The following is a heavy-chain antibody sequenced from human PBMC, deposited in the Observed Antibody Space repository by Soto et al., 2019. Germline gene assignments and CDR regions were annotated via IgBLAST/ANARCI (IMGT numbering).Heavy chain of an antibody. D-gene: IGHD2-15*01. V-gene: IGHV1-18*04. CDR1: GYIFTHYG. CDR2: ISVNNGNT. Sequence: QVQLVQSGAEVKKPGASVKVSCKASGYIFTHYGISWVRQAPGQGLEWMGWISVNNGNTNFAQKVQGRVTITTDTSTSTAYMELRSLRSDDTAVYYCARVGDMVVVGPWFDPWGQGTLVTVSS. J-gene: IGHJ5*02. CDR3: ARVGDMVVVGPWFDP.